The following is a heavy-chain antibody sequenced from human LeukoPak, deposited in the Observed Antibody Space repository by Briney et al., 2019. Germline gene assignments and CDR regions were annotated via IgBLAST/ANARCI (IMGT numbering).Heavy chain of an antibody. Sequence: GGPLRLSCAASGFIFDNYAMSWVRQAPGKGLEWVSGISGSGGTTNYADSVKGRLTISRDNSKNTLSLQMNSLRADDTAVNYCAKGYSSGWYYFDYWGQGTLVTVSS. J-gene: IGHJ4*02. CDR1: GFIFDNYA. CDR3: AKGYSSGWYYFDY. V-gene: IGHV3-23*01. D-gene: IGHD6-19*01. CDR2: ISGSGGTT.